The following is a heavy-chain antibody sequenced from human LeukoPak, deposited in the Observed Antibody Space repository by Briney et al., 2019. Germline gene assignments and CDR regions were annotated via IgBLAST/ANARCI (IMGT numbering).Heavy chain of an antibody. Sequence: GASVKVSCKASGYTFTSYAMHWVRQAPGQRLEWMGWINAGNGNTKYSQKFQGRVTITRDTSASTAYMELSSLRSEVTAVYYCASSGSGDDAFDIWGQGTMVTASS. J-gene: IGHJ3*02. V-gene: IGHV1-3*01. CDR1: GYTFTSYA. CDR2: INAGNGNT. D-gene: IGHD3-10*01. CDR3: ASSGSGDDAFDI.